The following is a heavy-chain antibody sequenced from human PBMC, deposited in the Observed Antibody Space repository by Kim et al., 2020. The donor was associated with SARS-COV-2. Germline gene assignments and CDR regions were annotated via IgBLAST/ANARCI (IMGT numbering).Heavy chain of an antibody. CDR2: INTNTGKP. V-gene: IGHV7-4-1*02. CDR3: ARKIGLGDYGSGSYGYSYGMDV. CDR1: GYTFSNYA. D-gene: IGHD3-10*01. Sequence: ASVKVSCKASGYTFSNYAMNWVRQAPGQGLEWMGWINTNTGKPTYAQGITGRFVFSLDTSVSTAYLEISRLKAEDTAVYYCARKIGLGDYGSGSYGYSYGMDVWGQGTTVTVS. J-gene: IGHJ6*02.